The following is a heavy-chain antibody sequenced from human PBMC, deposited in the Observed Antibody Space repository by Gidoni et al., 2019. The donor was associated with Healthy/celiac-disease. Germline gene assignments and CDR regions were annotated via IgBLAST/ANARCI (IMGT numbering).Heavy chain of an antibody. J-gene: IGHJ4*02. V-gene: IGHV2-70*15. Sequence: QVTLRESGPALVKPTQTLTLTCDFSGFSLSTSGMCVSWIRQPPGKALEWLARIDWDDDKYYITSLKTRLTISKDTSKNQVVLTMTNMDPVDTATYYCARMTGGCDSGWYDYWGQGTLVTVSS. CDR2: IDWDDDK. CDR1: GFSLSTSGMC. D-gene: IGHD6-19*01. CDR3: ARMTGGCDSGWYDY.